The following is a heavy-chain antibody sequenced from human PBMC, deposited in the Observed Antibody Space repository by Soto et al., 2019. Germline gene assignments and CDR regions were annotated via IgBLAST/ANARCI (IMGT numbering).Heavy chain of an antibody. J-gene: IGHJ2*01. CDR3: ARDNLMVRGSFRYWYFDL. CDR1: GGSISSGGYY. Sequence: QVQLQESGPGLVKPSQTLSLTCTVSGGSISSGGYYWSWIRQHPGKGLEWIGYIYYSGSTYYNPSLKSRVTISVDTSKNQFSLKRSSVTAADTAVYYCARDNLMVRGSFRYWYFDLWGRGTLVTVSS. CDR2: IYYSGST. V-gene: IGHV4-31*03. D-gene: IGHD3-10*01.